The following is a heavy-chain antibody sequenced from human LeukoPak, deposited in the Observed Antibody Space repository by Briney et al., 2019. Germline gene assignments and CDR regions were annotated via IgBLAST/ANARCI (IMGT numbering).Heavy chain of an antibody. CDR2: ISATGGGT. CDR3: AKGRDTYCFDY. D-gene: IGHD3-10*01. J-gene: IGHJ4*02. CDR1: GFTVSSSY. Sequence: GGSLRLSCAASGFTVSSSYMSWVRQAPGKGLEWVSAISATGGGTSYADSVKGRFTISRDNSKNALYLQMNSLRAEDTAVYYCAKGRDTYCFDYWGQGTLVTVSS. V-gene: IGHV3-23*01.